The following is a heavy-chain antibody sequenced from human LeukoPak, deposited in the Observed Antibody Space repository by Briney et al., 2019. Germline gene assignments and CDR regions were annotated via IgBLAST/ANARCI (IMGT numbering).Heavy chain of an antibody. CDR2: LSGSGDST. D-gene: IGHD3-10*01. J-gene: IGHJ6*02. Sequence: GGSLRLSCAASGFSFDIYAMSWVRQAPGKGLEWVSSLSGSGDSTYLADSVKGRFAISRDNSNNTLYLQMNSLRAEDTAVYFCAKGVTGLTPWFGELLSYSYHSMDVWGQGTAVTVSS. CDR3: AKGVTGLTPWFGELLSYSYHSMDV. CDR1: GFSFDIYA. V-gene: IGHV3-23*01.